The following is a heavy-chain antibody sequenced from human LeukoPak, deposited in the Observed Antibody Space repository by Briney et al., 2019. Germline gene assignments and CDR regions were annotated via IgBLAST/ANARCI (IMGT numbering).Heavy chain of an antibody. J-gene: IGHJ4*02. Sequence: GSLRLSCAASGFTFSSYAMSWVRQAPGKGLEWVSTVSGSGGTTYYTDSVKGRFTISRDNSKNTLYLQMNSLRAEDTAVYYCAKDGGCSGSYFPDFWGQGTLVTVSS. D-gene: IGHD1-26*01. CDR3: AKDGGCSGSYFPDF. V-gene: IGHV3-23*01. CDR2: VSGSGGTT. CDR1: GFTFSSYA.